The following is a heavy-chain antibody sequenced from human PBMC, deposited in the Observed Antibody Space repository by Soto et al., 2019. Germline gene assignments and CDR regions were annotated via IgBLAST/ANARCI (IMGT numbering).Heavy chain of an antibody. V-gene: IGHV4-59*03. CDR1: GGSISSYY. Sequence: PSETLSLTCTVSGGSISSYYWSWIRQPPEKGLEWIGYIYYSGTTNYNPSLKSRVTISLDTSKNQFSLKLSSVTAADTAVYYCAKTGYSSSDGWFDPWGQGTLVTVSS. CDR2: IYYSGTT. J-gene: IGHJ5*02. D-gene: IGHD6-13*01. CDR3: AKTGYSSSDGWFDP.